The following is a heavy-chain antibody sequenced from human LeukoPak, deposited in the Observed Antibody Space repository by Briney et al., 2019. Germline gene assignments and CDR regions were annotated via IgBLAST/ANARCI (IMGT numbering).Heavy chain of an antibody. J-gene: IGHJ4*02. CDR3: AREHSSSVTD. CDR1: GDSISSASSH. CDR2: IYQSGTT. V-gene: IGHV4-39*07. Sequence: SETLSLTCTVSGDSISSASSHWSWIRQPPGKGLEWIGSIYQSGTTYYKPSLKSRITISVDTSKNQFSLKLSSVTAADTAVYHCAREHSSSVTDWGQGTLVTVSS. D-gene: IGHD6-6*01.